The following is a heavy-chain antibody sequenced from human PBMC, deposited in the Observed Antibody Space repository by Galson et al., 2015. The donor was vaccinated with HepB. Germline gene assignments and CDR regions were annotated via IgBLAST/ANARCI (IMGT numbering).Heavy chain of an antibody. CDR2: VSSNGSLT. CDR3: AKVDPSAYYDF. CDR1: GFNFSAYA. Sequence: SLRLSCAASGFNFSAYAIHWVRQAPGKGLEYISGVSSNGSLTHYVDSVRGRFTISRDNSKKTLFLQMDSLRIEDTGVYFCAKVDPSAYYDFGAPGTKVSV. D-gene: IGHD3-22*01. V-gene: IGHV3-64*02. J-gene: IGHJ3*01.